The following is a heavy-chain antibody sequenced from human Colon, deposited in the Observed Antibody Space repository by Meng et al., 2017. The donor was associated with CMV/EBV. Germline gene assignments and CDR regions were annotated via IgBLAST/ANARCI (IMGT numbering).Heavy chain of an antibody. D-gene: IGHD3-10*01. V-gene: IGHV1-2*06. CDR3: ARRYGTGSYRDY. Sequence: CTASGYTFTGYYMNWVRQAPGQGLEWMGRINPDSGGTDYAQKLQGRVTMTRDTSISTAYMELSRLTSDDTAVYYCARRYGTGSYRDYWGQGTLVTVSS. J-gene: IGHJ4*02. CDR2: INPDSGGT. CDR1: GYTFTGYY.